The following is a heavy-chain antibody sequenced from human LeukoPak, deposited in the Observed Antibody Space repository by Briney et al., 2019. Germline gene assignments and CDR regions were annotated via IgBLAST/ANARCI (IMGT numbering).Heavy chain of an antibody. Sequence: GGSLRLSCAASGFTFSSYSMNWVRQAPGKGLEWVSAISGSGGSTYYADSVKGRFTISRDNSKNTLYLQMNSLRAEDTAVYYCAKDHSITMVRGVIDYWGQGTLVTVSS. CDR1: GFTFSSYS. J-gene: IGHJ4*02. D-gene: IGHD3-10*01. CDR3: AKDHSITMVRGVIDY. V-gene: IGHV3-23*01. CDR2: ISGSGGST.